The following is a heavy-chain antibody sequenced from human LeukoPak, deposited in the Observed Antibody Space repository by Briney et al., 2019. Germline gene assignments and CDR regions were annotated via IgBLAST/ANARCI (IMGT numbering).Heavy chain of an antibody. Sequence: GGSLRLSCVGTGFTFRSYAMTWIRQAPGKGLEWVAAIGGSGSSAFYADSVKGRFTISRDNAKSTLYVEMHSLRVEDTAVYFCAKLADFWSGYYSSFYYYYMDVWGKGTAVTVSS. V-gene: IGHV3-23*01. D-gene: IGHD3-3*01. CDR2: IGGSGSSA. CDR1: GFTFRSYA. J-gene: IGHJ6*03. CDR3: AKLADFWSGYYSSFYYYYMDV.